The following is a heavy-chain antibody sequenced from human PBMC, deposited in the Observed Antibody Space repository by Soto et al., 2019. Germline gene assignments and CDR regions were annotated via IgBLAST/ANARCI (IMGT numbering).Heavy chain of an antibody. J-gene: IGHJ4*02. CDR1: GFTFSSYW. CDR2: IKQDGSEK. CDR3: ATTYSSSSWAWKYFDY. D-gene: IGHD6-6*01. Sequence: EVQLVESGGGLVQPGGSLRLSCAASGFTFSSYWMSWVRQAPGKGLEWVANIKQDGSEKYYVDSVKGRFTISRDNAKNSLYLQMNSLRAEDTAVYYCATTYSSSSWAWKYFDYWGQGTLVTVSS. V-gene: IGHV3-7*01.